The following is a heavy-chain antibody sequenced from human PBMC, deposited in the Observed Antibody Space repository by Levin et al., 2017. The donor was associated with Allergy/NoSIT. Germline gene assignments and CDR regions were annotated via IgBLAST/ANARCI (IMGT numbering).Heavy chain of an antibody. Sequence: TASETLSLTCTVSGGSISSTSYYWGWIRQPPGKGLEWIGSIYYSGSTYYNPSLKSRVTISVDTSKNQFSLKLSSVTAADTAVYYCARHGGQWLRSVNWYFDRWGRGTLVTVSS. CDR3: ARHGGQWLRSVNWYFDR. D-gene: IGHD5-12*01. V-gene: IGHV4-39*01. CDR1: GGSISSTSYY. CDR2: IYYSGST. J-gene: IGHJ2*01.